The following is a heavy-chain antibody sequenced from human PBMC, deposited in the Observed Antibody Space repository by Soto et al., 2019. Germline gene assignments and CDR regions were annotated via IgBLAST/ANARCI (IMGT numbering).Heavy chain of an antibody. D-gene: IGHD6-13*01. V-gene: IGHV1-8*01. CDR3: ARRNSWYHYYYYMDV. CDR2: MNPNSGNT. CDR1: GYTFTSYD. J-gene: IGHJ6*03. Sequence: ASVKVSCKASGYTFTSYDINWVRQATGQGLEWMGWMNPNSGNTGYAQKFQGRVTMTRNTSISTAYMELSSLRSEDTAVYYCARRNSWYHYYYYMDVWGKGTTVTVSS.